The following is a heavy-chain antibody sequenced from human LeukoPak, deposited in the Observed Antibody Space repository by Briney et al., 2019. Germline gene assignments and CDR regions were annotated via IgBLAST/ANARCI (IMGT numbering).Heavy chain of an antibody. J-gene: IGHJ5*02. CDR2: IWYDGSNK. V-gene: IGHV3-33*01. Sequence: GGSLRLSCAASGFTFSTSGMHWVRQAPGRGLEWVALIWYDGSNKYYADAAKGRFTISRDNSKNTVYLQMNSLRAEDTAVYFCARDLGCSSTSCYEGGHWFDPCGQGTLVTVSA. CDR1: GFTFSTSG. D-gene: IGHD2-2*01. CDR3: ARDLGCSSTSCYEGGHWFDP.